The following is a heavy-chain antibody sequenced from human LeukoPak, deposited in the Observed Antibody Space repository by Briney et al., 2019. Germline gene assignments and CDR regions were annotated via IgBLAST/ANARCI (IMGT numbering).Heavy chain of an antibody. CDR2: IRSKADGGTP. J-gene: IGHJ4*02. Sequence: GGSLRLSCAASGFSFSDAWLNWVRQAPGKGLEWVGHIRSKADGGTPDYIAPVKGRFTISRDDSKDTLYLQMNSLNTEDTAMYYCTTRSPARYCSDGACYSGADYWGQGTLVTVSS. D-gene: IGHD2-15*01. CDR3: TTRSPARYCSDGACYSGADY. V-gene: IGHV3-15*07. CDR1: GFSFSDAW.